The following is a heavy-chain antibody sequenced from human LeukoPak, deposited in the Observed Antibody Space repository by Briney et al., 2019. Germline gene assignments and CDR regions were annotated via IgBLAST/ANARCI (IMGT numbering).Heavy chain of an antibody. D-gene: IGHD3-16*01. J-gene: IGHJ5*02. CDR1: GFTFSSYS. Sequence: GGSLRLFCAASGFTFSSYSMNWVRQAPGKGLEWVSSISSSSSYIYYADSMKGRLTISRDNAKNSLYLQMNSLRVEDTAVYYCARDGGGWENWFDPWGQGTLVTVSS. CDR3: ARDGGGWENWFDP. CDR2: ISSSSSYI. V-gene: IGHV3-21*01.